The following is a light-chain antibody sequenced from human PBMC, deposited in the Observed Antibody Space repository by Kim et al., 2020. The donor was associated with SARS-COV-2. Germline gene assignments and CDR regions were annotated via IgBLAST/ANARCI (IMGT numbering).Light chain of an antibody. V-gene: IGKV3-15*01. Sequence: EVVMTQSPDTLSASPGERVTLSCKTSQSVSGNLAWFQQKPGQSPRLLIYGASIRATGIPARFSGSGSGTEYTLTISSLQSEDFVVYYCQHYDTRPRETFGQGTKVDIK. CDR1: QSVSGN. CDR2: GAS. CDR3: QHYDTRPRET. J-gene: IGKJ1*01.